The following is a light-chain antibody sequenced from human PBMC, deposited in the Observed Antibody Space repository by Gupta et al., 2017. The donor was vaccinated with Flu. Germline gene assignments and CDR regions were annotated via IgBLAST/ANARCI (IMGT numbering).Light chain of an antibody. CDR3: QVWDTAADHWL. CDR2: DDD. CDR1: NIGSET. Sequence: SFLLPQSPSVSVAPGQTASIACGGNNIGSETVHWYQQKPGQAPVLVLYDDDFRPSGIPERFSGSNSGNTATLTIRRVEAGDEAEYYCQVWDTAADHWLFGEGTTRTVV. J-gene: IGLJ3*02. V-gene: IGLV3-21*02.